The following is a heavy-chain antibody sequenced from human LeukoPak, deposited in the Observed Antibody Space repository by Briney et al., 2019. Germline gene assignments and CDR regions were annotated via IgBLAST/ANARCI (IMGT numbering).Heavy chain of an antibody. Sequence: GGSLRLSCAASGFTFSSYSMNWVRQAPGKGLEWVSSISCSSSYIYYADSVKGRFTISRDNAKNSLYLQMNSLRAEDTAVYYCARSRVRGVIRGDYFDYWGQGTLVTVSS. CDR1: GFTFSSYS. CDR3: ARSRVRGVIRGDYFDY. D-gene: IGHD3-10*01. CDR2: ISCSSSYI. V-gene: IGHV3-21*04. J-gene: IGHJ4*02.